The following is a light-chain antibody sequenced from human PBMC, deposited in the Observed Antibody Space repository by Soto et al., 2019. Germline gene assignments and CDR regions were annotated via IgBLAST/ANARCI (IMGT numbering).Light chain of an antibody. CDR1: KNDIGVYDF. Sequence: QSVLTQPPSASGSPGQSVTISCTGTKNDIGVYDFVSWYQHHPGKAPRLIIYEVVQRPSGVPDRFSGSKSGNTASLTVSGLQAADEADYFCKSYAGSNTYVFGGGTNVTVL. V-gene: IGLV2-8*01. J-gene: IGLJ1*01. CDR3: KSYAGSNTYV. CDR2: EVV.